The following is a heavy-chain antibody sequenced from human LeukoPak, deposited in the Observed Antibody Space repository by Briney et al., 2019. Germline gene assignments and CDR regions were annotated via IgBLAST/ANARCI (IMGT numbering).Heavy chain of an antibody. CDR2: ISSSGSSI. D-gene: IGHD3-10*01. J-gene: IGHJ3*02. CDR3: ARDENYYGSGTQGAFDI. Sequence: GGSLRLSCAASGFTFSDYSMSWIRQAPGKGLEWVSYISSSGSSIYYADSVKGRFTISRDNAKNSLFLQMNSLRAEDTAVYYCARDENYYGSGTQGAFDIWGQGTMVTVSS. V-gene: IGHV3-11*04. CDR1: GFTFSDYS.